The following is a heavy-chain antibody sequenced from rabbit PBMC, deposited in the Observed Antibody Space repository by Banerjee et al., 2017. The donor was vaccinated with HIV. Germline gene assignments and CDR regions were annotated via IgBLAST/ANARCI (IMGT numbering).Heavy chain of an antibody. CDR2: INTVTGKS. CDR1: GVSFSDKDV. V-gene: IGHV1S45*01. D-gene: IGHD4-1*01. CDR3: ARGGVYNSGGHAYLDL. J-gene: IGHJ4*01. Sequence: EQLEESGGGLVKPEGSLTLTCKASGVSFSDKDVMCWVRQAPGKGLEWIACINTVTGKSVYASWAKGRFIMSRTSSTTVTLQVTSLTAADTATYFCARGGVYNSGGHAYLDLWGPGTLVTVS.